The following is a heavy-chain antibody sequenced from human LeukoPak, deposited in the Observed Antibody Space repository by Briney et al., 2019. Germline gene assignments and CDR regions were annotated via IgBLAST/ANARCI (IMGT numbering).Heavy chain of an antibody. CDR2: IYRGGKY. D-gene: IGHD6-19*01. Sequence: GGSLRLSCGVSAFTVSSHHMAGVRQVRGEGREGLSIIYRGGKYHNADSLKLRFTVSKDNFRHTVFLEMNSLRADDTPVYYCARCQGIAMADFRGDYYYCYMDVWGKGTTVSVSS. J-gene: IGHJ6*03. V-gene: IGHV3-53*01. CDR3: ARCQGIAMADFRGDYYYCYMDV. CDR1: AFTVSSHH.